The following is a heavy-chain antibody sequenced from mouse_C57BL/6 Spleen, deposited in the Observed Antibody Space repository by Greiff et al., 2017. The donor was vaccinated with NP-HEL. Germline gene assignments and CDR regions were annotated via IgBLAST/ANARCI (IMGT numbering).Heavy chain of an antibody. CDR1: GYTFTSYW. J-gene: IGHJ3*01. CDR3: ARGDYDQFPFAY. Sequence: QVHVKQPGAELVMPGASVKLSCKASGYTFTSYWMHWVKQRPGQGLEWIGEIDPSDSYTNYNQKFKGKSTLTVDKSSSTAYMQLSSLTSEDSAVYYCARGDYDQFPFAYWGQGTLVTVSA. CDR2: IDPSDSYT. V-gene: IGHV1-69*01. D-gene: IGHD2-4*01.